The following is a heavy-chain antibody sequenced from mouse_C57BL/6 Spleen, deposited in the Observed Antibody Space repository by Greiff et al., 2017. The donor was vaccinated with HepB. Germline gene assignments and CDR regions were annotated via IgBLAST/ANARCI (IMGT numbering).Heavy chain of an antibody. CDR2: INYDGSST. CDR1: GFTFSDYY. Sequence: EVNLVESEGGLVQPGSSMKLSCTASGFTFSDYYMAWVRQVPEKGLEWVANINYDGSSTYYLDSLKSRFIISRDNAKNILYLQMSSLKSEDTATYYCAREARYFDYWGQGTTLTVSS. J-gene: IGHJ2*01. CDR3: AREARYFDY. V-gene: IGHV5-16*01.